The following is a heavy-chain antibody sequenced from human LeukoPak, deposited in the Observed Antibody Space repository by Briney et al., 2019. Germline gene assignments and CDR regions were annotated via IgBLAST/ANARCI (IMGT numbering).Heavy chain of an antibody. CDR2: INPSGGST. CDR1: GYTFTSYY. J-gene: IGHJ3*02. Sequence: ASAKVSCKASGYTFTSYYMHWVRQAPGQGLEWMGIINPSGGSTSYAQKFQGRVTMTRDTSTSTVYMELSSLRSEDTAVYYCARDQTIFGVVIPDAFDIWGQGTMVTVSS. V-gene: IGHV1-46*01. CDR3: ARDQTIFGVVIPDAFDI. D-gene: IGHD3-3*01.